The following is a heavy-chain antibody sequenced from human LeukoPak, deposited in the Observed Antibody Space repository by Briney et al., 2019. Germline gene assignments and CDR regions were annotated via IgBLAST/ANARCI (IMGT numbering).Heavy chain of an antibody. D-gene: IGHD3-10*01. Sequence: GASVKVSCKASGGTFSSYAISWVRQAPGQGLEWMGIINPSGGSTSYAQKFQGRVTMTRDTSTSTVYMELSSLRSEDTAVYYCARGHEGFGELGSWYDPWGQGTLVTVSS. J-gene: IGHJ5*02. V-gene: IGHV1-46*01. CDR2: INPSGGST. CDR3: ARGHEGFGELGSWYDP. CDR1: GGTFSSYA.